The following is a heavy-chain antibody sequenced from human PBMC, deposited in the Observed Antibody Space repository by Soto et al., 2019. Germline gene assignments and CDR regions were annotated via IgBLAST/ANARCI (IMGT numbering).Heavy chain of an antibody. J-gene: IGHJ6*02. CDR2: IIPIFGTA. Sequence: GASVKVSCKASVGSFSSYAISWLRQAPGEGLEWMGGIIPIFGTANYAQKFQGRVTITADESTSTAYMELSSLRSEDTAVYYCASRGPSAFWSGYYPPAPQSYYYYGMDVWGQGTTVTVSS. CDR1: VGSFSSYA. CDR3: ASRGPSAFWSGYYPPAPQSYYYYGMDV. V-gene: IGHV1-69*13. D-gene: IGHD3-3*01.